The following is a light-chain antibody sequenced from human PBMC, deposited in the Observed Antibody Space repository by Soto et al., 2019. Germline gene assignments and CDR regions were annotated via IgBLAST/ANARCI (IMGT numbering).Light chain of an antibody. CDR3: SSYTSSSIL. V-gene: IGLV2-8*01. Sequence: QSALTQPPSASGSPGQSVTISCTGTSSDVGGYNYVSWYQQHPGKAPKLMIYEVSKRPSGVPDRFSGSKSGNTASLTVSGLQAEDEADYYCSSYTSSSILFGGGTKLTVL. CDR2: EVS. J-gene: IGLJ2*01. CDR1: SSDVGGYNY.